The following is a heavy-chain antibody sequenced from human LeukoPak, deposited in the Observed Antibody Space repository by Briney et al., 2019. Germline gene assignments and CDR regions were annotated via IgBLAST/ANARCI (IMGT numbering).Heavy chain of an antibody. J-gene: IGHJ4*02. CDR3: ARDLHGPGDY. CDR1: GGSISSYY. CDR2: IYYSGST. Sequence: SGTLSLTCTVSGGSISSYYWSWIRQPPGKGLEWIGYIYYSGSTNYNPSLKSRVTISVDTSKNQFSLKLSSVTAADTAVYYCARDLHGPGDYWGQGTLVTVSS. V-gene: IGHV4-59*01. D-gene: IGHD7-27*01.